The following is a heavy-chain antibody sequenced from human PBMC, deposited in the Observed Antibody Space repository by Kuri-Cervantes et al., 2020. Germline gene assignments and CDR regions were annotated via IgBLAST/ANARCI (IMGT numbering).Heavy chain of an antibody. CDR3: ARGGWYYGSGSYYPIDY. V-gene: IGHV4-34*01. CDR1: GVSFSDYS. J-gene: IGHJ4*02. Sequence: SETLSLTCAVYGVSFSDYSWSWIRQPPGKGLEWIGEINHSGSTNYNPSLKSRVTISVDTSKNQFSLKLSSVTAADTAVYYCARGGWYYGSGSYYPIDYWGQGTLVTVSS. CDR2: INHSGST. D-gene: IGHD3-10*01.